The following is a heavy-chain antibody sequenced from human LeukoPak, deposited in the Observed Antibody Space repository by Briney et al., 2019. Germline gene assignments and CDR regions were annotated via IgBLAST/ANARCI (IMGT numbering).Heavy chain of an antibody. Sequence: GGSLRLSCAASGFTFSSYAMSWVRQAPGKGLEWVSAISGSGDNTYYADSVKGRFTISRDNSKNTLYLQMNNLRAEDTALYYCATSPTFDPWGQGTLVTVSS. CDR2: ISGSGDNT. J-gene: IGHJ5*02. CDR3: ATSPTFDP. CDR1: GFTFSSYA. V-gene: IGHV3-23*01.